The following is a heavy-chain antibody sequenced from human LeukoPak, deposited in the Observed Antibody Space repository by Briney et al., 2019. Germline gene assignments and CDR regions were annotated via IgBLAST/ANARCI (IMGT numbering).Heavy chain of an antibody. J-gene: IGHJ4*02. V-gene: IGHV3-74*01. D-gene: IGHD1-20*01. Sequence: GVSLRLSCAASGFTFSSYWMHWVRQAPGKGLVWVSRINTDGSSTSYADSVKGRFTISRDNAKNTLYLQMNSLRAEDTAVYYCASITGTTALGDWGQGTLVTVSS. CDR2: INTDGSST. CDR3: ASITGTTALGD. CDR1: GFTFSSYW.